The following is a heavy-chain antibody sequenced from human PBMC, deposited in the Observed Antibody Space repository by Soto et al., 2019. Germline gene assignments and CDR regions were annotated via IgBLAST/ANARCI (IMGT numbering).Heavy chain of an antibody. CDR3: AKVFSPEGGNYFDY. V-gene: IGHV3-23*01. CDR2: ISNSFSDGNT. CDR1: GFTFSNYA. J-gene: IGHJ4*02. Sequence: GGSLRLSCAASGFTFSNYAMNWVRQAPGKGLEWVSAISNSFSDGNTHYADSVKGRFTISRDNDKKTVFLEMNSLRAEDTAVYYCAKVFSPEGGNYFDYWGQGTLVTVSS.